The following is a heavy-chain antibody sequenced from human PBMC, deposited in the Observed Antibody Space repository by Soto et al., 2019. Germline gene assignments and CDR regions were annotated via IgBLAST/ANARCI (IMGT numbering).Heavy chain of an antibody. V-gene: IGHV1-2*04. Sequence: APVKVSCKASGYTFTDYYMHWVRQAPGQGLEWMGWINPNNGGTSYAQKFEGWVTMTRDTSISTAYMEVRRLTSDDTAVYYCARGSPTTTPFDYWGQGTLVTVSS. CDR3: ARGSPTTTPFDY. D-gene: IGHD1-1*01. CDR1: GYTFTDYY. J-gene: IGHJ4*02. CDR2: INPNNGGT.